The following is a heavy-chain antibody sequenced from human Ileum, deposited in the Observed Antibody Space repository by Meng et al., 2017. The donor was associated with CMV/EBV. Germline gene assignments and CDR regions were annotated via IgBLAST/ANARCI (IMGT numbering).Heavy chain of an antibody. CDR2: IGSGGNTI. Sequence: GGSLRLSCGASGFTFSSYSMSWVRQAPGKGLEWVSYIGSGGNTIYYADSVKGRFTISRDNSKNTLYLQMNSLRAEDTAVYYCARYGQFYYYYGMDVWGQGTTVTVSS. J-gene: IGHJ6*02. D-gene: IGHD4-17*01. CDR3: ARYGQFYYYYGMDV. CDR1: GFTFSSYS. V-gene: IGHV3-48*01.